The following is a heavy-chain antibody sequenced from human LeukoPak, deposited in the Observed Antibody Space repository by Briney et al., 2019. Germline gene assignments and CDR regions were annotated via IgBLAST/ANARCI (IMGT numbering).Heavy chain of an antibody. CDR3: VRGVGVSRFNYLDP. Sequence: PGRSLRLSCAASGYIFSSFGMHWVRQAPGKGLEWVAVIWYDASNKYYVDSVKGRFTISRDNSKNTLYLQMNSLRDDDTAVYYCVRGVGVSRFNYLDPWGQGTLVIVSS. CDR1: GYIFSSFG. CDR2: IWYDASNK. D-gene: IGHD1-7*01. V-gene: IGHV3-33*01. J-gene: IGHJ5*02.